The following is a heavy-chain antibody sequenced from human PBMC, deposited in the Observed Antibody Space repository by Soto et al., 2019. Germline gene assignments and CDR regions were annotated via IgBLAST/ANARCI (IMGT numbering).Heavy chain of an antibody. D-gene: IGHD4-17*01. CDR3: ARIGTYGGIDY. J-gene: IGHJ4*02. CDR2: ISSSGSTI. Sequence: GGSLRLSCAASGFTFSSYEMNWVRQAPGKGLEWVAYISSSGSTIYYANSVKGRFTISRDNAKNSLYLQMNSTRAEDTAVYYCARIGTYGGIDYWGQGTLVTVSS. CDR1: GFTFSSYE. V-gene: IGHV3-48*03.